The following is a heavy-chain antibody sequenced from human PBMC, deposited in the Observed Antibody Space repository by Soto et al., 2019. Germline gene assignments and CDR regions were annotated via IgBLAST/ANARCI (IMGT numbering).Heavy chain of an antibody. CDR3: TTAGVAVAARGRVSDY. CDR2: IKSKTDGGTT. CDR1: GFTFSNAW. J-gene: IGHJ4*02. D-gene: IGHD6-19*01. V-gene: IGHV3-15*07. Sequence: GGSLRLSCAASGFTFSNAWMNWVRQAPGKGLEWVGRIKSKTDGGTTDYAAPVKGSLTISRDDSKNTLYLQMSSLKTEDTAVYYCTTAGVAVAARGRVSDYWGQGTLVTVSS.